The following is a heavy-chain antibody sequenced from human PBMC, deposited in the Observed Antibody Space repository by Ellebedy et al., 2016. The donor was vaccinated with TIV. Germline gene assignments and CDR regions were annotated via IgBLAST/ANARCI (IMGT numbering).Heavy chain of an antibody. Sequence: GESLKISCAASGFSLSSYWMHWVRQAPVKGLVWVSHISSDGSHRNYADSVKGRFTISRDNAKNTLYLQMNSLRAEYTAVYYCARLPGYSQELRDTDVWGQGTTVTVSS. CDR2: ISSDGSHR. CDR3: ARLPGYSQELRDTDV. V-gene: IGHV3-74*01. J-gene: IGHJ6*02. D-gene: IGHD5-18*01. CDR1: GFSLSSYW.